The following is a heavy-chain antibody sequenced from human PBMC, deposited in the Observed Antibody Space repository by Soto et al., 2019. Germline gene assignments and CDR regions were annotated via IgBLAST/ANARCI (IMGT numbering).Heavy chain of an antibody. Sequence: SETLSLTCTVSGGSISSYYWSWIRQSPGKGLEWVAYISHTGTTDYNPSLKSRLTISLDTSKNQFSLKLSSVTAADTAVYYCARRLYYDSSGFEGGGMDVWGQGTTVTVSS. CDR1: GGSISSYY. J-gene: IGHJ6*02. D-gene: IGHD3-22*01. CDR3: ARRLYYDSSGFEGGGMDV. CDR2: ISHTGTT. V-gene: IGHV4-59*08.